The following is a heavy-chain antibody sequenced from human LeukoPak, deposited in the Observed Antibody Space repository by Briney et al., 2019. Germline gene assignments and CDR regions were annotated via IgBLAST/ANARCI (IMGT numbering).Heavy chain of an antibody. V-gene: IGHV4-59*01. CDR1: GGSISSYY. D-gene: IGHD5-18*01. J-gene: IGHJ4*02. Sequence: PSETLSLTCTVSGGSISSYYWSWIRQPPGKGLEWIGYIYYSGSTNYNPSLKSRVTISVDTSKNQFSLKLSSVTAADTAVYYCARGSAMGGFDYWGQGTLVTVSS. CDR2: IYYSGST. CDR3: ARGSAMGGFDY.